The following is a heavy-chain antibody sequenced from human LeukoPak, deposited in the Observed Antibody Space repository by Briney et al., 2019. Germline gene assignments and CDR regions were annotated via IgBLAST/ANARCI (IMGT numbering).Heavy chain of an antibody. Sequence: SETLSLTCIVSGGSISSYYWSWIRQPPGKGLEWIGYIYYSGSTNYNPSLKSRVTISVDTSKNQFSLKLSSVTAADTAVYYCARMASSSWYLYYFDYWGQGTLVTVSS. J-gene: IGHJ4*02. CDR2: IYYSGST. CDR3: ARMASSSWYLYYFDY. V-gene: IGHV4-59*01. D-gene: IGHD6-13*01. CDR1: GGSISSYY.